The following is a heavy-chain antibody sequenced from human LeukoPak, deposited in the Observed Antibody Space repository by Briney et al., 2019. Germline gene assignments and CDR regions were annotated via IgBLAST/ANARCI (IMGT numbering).Heavy chain of an antibody. CDR3: ARNSIKDYYDSSGSLGWFDP. D-gene: IGHD3-22*01. CDR1: GGSITGSTYY. J-gene: IGHJ5*02. Sequence: SETLSLTCTVSGGSITGSTYYWGWIRQPPWKGLEWIGSISYSGRASYNPSLKSRVTISVDTSKNQFSLKLTSVTAADTAVYYCARNSIKDYYDSSGSLGWFDPWGQGTLVTVSS. CDR2: ISYSGRA. V-gene: IGHV4-39*07.